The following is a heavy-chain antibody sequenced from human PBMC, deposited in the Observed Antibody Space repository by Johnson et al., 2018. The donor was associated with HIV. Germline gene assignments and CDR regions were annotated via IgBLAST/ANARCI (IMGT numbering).Heavy chain of an antibody. CDR2: IQQTGSAE. Sequence: VQLVESGGGLVQPGGSLRLSCAASGFTVSSNYMSWVRQAPGKGLEWLANIQQTGSAEYYGDSVRGRFTISRDNARNSLHLQMRGLRAEDTALYFCAKYRMAGPGATGPFDIWGQGTVVTVSS. CDR1: GFTVSSNY. J-gene: IGHJ3*02. V-gene: IGHV3-7*05. D-gene: IGHD6-13*01. CDR3: AKYRMAGPGATGPFDI.